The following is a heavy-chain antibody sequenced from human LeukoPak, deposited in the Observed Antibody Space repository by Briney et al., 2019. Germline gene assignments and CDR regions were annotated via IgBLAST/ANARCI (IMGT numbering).Heavy chain of an antibody. CDR2: IGTAGDT. CDR3: ARAGVCSSTSCYPVYGMDV. CDR1: GFTFSSYD. Sequence: GGSLRLSCAASGFTFSSYDMHWVRQAPGKGLEWVSAIGTAGDTYYPGSVKGRFTISRENAKNSLYLQMNSLRAGDTAVYYCARAGVCSSTSCYPVYGMDVWGQGATVTVSS. V-gene: IGHV3-13*01. D-gene: IGHD2-2*01. J-gene: IGHJ6*02.